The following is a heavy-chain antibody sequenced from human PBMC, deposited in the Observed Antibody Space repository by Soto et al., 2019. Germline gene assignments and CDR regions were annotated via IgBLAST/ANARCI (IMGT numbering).Heavy chain of an antibody. CDR3: AQESEHLNSNFDY. CDR2: ISSTSSYI. Sequence: GGSLRLSCAASGFTFTSYGMNWVRHAPGKGLEWVSSISSTSSYIYYADSMKGRFTVSRDNAKNSVYRDMNSLSAEDRAVYYCAQESEHLNSNFDYWGQGNLVTVSS. V-gene: IGHV3-21*01. J-gene: IGHJ4*02. D-gene: IGHD1-7*01. CDR1: GFTFTSYG.